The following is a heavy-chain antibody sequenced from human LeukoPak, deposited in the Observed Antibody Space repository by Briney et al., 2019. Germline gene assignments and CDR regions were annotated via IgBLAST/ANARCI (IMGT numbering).Heavy chain of an antibody. D-gene: IGHD3-3*01. V-gene: IGHV3-21*01. CDR3: ARADFWSGQAHMDV. J-gene: IGHJ6*03. CDR2: ISSSSSYI. CDR1: GFTFSSYS. Sequence: GGSLRLSCAASGFTFSSYSMNWVRQAPGKGLEWVSSISSSSSYIYYADSVEGRFTISRDNAKNSLYLQMNSLRAEDTAVYYCARADFWSGQAHMDVWGKGTTVTVSS.